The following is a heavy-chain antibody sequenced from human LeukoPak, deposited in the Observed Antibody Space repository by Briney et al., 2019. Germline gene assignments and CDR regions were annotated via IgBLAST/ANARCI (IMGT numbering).Heavy chain of an antibody. Sequence: SETLSLTCAVYGGSFSGYYWSWIRQPPGKGLEWIGEINHSGSTNYNPSLKSRVTISVDTSKNQFSLKLSSVTAADTAVYYCARAAYYRGFDYWGQGTLVTVSS. J-gene: IGHJ4*02. CDR2: INHSGST. CDR3: ARAAYYRGFDY. D-gene: IGHD3-22*01. V-gene: IGHV4-34*01. CDR1: GGSFSGYY.